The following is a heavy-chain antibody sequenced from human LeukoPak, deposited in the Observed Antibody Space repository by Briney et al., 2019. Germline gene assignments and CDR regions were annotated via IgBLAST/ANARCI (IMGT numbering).Heavy chain of an antibody. CDR2: ISPSGGTT. D-gene: IGHD3-3*01. CDR3: ARVASGSYFND. J-gene: IGHJ4*02. CDR1: GFTFSSCA. Sequence: GGSLRLSCAASGFTFSSCAMSWVRQAPGKGLEWVSAISPSGGTTYYADSVKGRFTISRDNSIHTLYLQMNSLRPEDTAVYYCARVASGSYFNDWRQGSLVTVSS. V-gene: IGHV3-23*01.